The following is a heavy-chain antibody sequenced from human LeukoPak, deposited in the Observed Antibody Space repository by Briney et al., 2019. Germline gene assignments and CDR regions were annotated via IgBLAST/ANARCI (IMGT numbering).Heavy chain of an antibody. Sequence: GASVKVSCKASGHTFTSYDINWVRQATGQGLEWMGWMNPNSGNTGYAQKFQGRVTMTRNTSISTAYMELSSLRSEDTAVYYCARQITMVRGVIIVGPYGMDVWGQGTTVTVSS. CDR1: GHTFTSYD. D-gene: IGHD3-10*01. CDR3: ARQITMVRGVIIVGPYGMDV. V-gene: IGHV1-8*02. CDR2: MNPNSGNT. J-gene: IGHJ6*02.